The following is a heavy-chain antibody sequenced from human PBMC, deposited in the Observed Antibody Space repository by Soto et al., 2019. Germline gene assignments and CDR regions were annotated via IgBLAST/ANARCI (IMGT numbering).Heavy chain of an antibody. Sequence: QVQLQESGPGLVKPSQTLSLTCTVSGGSISRGGYYWSWIRQHPGKGLEWIGYIYYSGGTYYNPSLKSPVTISVGTSENQFSLRLSSVPAADTPVYYCARKDSGYADYMDVWGKGTTVTVSS. CDR3: ARKDSGYADYMDV. J-gene: IGHJ6*03. CDR1: GGSISRGGYY. CDR2: IYYSGGT. V-gene: IGHV4-31*01. D-gene: IGHD5-12*01.